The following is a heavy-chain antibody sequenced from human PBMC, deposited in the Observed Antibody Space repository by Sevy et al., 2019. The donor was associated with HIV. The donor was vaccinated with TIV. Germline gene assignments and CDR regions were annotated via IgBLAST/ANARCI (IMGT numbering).Heavy chain of an antibody. D-gene: IGHD4-17*01. CDR1: GDSVSSNSAA. J-gene: IGHJ4*02. CDR2: TYYRSKWYN. CDR3: ARDGGTYGDYWLDY. V-gene: IGHV6-1*01. Sequence: QSQTLSLTCAISGDSVSSNSAAWNWIRQSPSRGLEWLGRTYYRSKWYNDYAVSVKSRITINPDTSKNRFSLQLNSVTPGDTAVYYCARDGGTYGDYWLDYWGQGTLVTVSS.